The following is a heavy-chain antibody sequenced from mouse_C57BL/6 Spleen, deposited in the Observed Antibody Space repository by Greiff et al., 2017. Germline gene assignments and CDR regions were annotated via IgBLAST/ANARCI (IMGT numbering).Heavy chain of an antibody. Sequence: VKLQESGPGLVAPSQSLSITCTVSGFSLTSYGVHWVRQPPGKGLEWLVVIWSDGSTTYNSALKSRLSISKDNSKSQVFLKMNSLQTEDTAMYYCARHGNDYDWYFDVWGTGTTVTVSS. CDR2: IWSDGST. D-gene: IGHD2-4*01. CDR3: ARHGNDYDWYFDV. CDR1: GFSLTSYG. J-gene: IGHJ1*03. V-gene: IGHV2-6-1*01.